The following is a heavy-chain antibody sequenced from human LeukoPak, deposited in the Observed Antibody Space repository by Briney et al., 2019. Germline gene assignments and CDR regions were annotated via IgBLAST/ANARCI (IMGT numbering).Heavy chain of an antibody. Sequence: GGSLRLSCAASGFTFSSYAMNWVRQAPGKGLEWVSSISGSGGSTYYADSVKGRFTISRDNSKNTLYLQMNSLRAEDTAVYYCAKVAKKIIAAAADYWGQGTLVTVSS. J-gene: IGHJ4*02. CDR3: AKVAKKIIAAAADY. D-gene: IGHD6-13*01. CDR2: ISGSGGST. V-gene: IGHV3-23*01. CDR1: GFTFSSYA.